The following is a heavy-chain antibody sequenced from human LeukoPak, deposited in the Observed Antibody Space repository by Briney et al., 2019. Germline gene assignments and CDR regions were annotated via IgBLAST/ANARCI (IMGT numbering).Heavy chain of an antibody. Sequence: SETLSLTCTVSGGSISSSSYYWGWIRQPPGKGLEWIGSIYYSGSTYYNPSLKSRVTISVDTSKNQFSLKLSSVTAADTAVYYCARVLDTAMVDYWGQGTLVTVSS. J-gene: IGHJ4*02. CDR2: IYYSGST. V-gene: IGHV4-39*07. D-gene: IGHD5-18*01. CDR3: ARVLDTAMVDY. CDR1: GGSISSSSYY.